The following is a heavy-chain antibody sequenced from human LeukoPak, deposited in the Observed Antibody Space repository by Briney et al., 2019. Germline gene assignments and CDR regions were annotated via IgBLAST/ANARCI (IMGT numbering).Heavy chain of an antibody. CDR3: AREGIAAAGTGFDY. V-gene: IGHV4-30-2*01. CDR2: IYHSGST. Sequence: SQTLSLTCTVSGGSISSGSYYWSWIRQPPGKGLEWIGYIYHSGSTYYNPSLKSRVTISVDRSKNQFSLKLSSVTAADTAVYYCAREGIAAAGTGFDYWGQGTLVTVSS. D-gene: IGHD6-13*01. J-gene: IGHJ4*02. CDR1: GGSISSGSYY.